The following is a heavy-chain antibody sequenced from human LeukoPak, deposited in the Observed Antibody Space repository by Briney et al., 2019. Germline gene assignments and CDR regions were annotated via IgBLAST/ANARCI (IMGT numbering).Heavy chain of an antibody. CDR2: ISGSGGST. D-gene: IGHD2-15*01. Sequence: GGSLRLSCAASGFTFSSYAMSWVRQAPGKGLEWVSAISGSGGSTYYADSVKGRFTISRDNSKNTLYLQMNSLRAEDTAVYYCAKGPGRYCSGGSCLGDYWGQGTLVTVSS. CDR3: AKGPGRYCSGGSCLGDY. CDR1: GFTFSSYA. V-gene: IGHV3-23*01. J-gene: IGHJ4*02.